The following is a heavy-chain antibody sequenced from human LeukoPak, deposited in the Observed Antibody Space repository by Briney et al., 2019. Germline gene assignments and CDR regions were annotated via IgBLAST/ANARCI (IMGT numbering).Heavy chain of an antibody. D-gene: IGHD5-18*01. Sequence: SETLSLTCTVSGGSVSSGSYYWSWIRQPPGKGLEWIGYIYYSGSTNYNPSLKSRVTISVDTSKNQFSLKLSSVTAADTAVYYCARGGGYSYGPVVFNYWGQGTLVTVSS. CDR1: GGSVSSGSYY. J-gene: IGHJ4*02. CDR2: IYYSGST. V-gene: IGHV4-61*01. CDR3: ARGGGYSYGPVVFNY.